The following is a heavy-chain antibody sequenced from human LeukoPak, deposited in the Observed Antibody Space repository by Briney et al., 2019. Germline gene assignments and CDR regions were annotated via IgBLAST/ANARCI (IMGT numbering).Heavy chain of an antibody. D-gene: IGHD3-10*01. J-gene: IGHJ4*02. V-gene: IGHV4-38-2*02. CDR1: GYSISTGYY. Sequence: NPSETLSLTCTVSGYSISTGYYWDWIRQPPGKGLAWIGTFYHGGSTYYNPSLKSRVTISVDTSKNQFSLKLSSVTAADTAVYYCASRVLLWFGERDYWGQGTLVTVSS. CDR2: FYHGGST. CDR3: ASRVLLWFGERDY.